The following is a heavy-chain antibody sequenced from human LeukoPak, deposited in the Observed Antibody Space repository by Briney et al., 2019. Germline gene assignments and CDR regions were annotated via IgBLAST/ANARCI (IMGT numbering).Heavy chain of an antibody. Sequence: GGSLRLSCAASGFTFSSYWMHWVRQAPGKGLVWVSRISTDGSTTTYADSVKGRFTISRDSSKNTLYLQMNSLRTEDTAVYYCVDYGEHWGQGILVTVS. CDR2: ISTDGSTT. CDR3: VDYGEH. CDR1: GFTFSSYW. V-gene: IGHV3-74*01. J-gene: IGHJ1*01. D-gene: IGHD4-17*01.